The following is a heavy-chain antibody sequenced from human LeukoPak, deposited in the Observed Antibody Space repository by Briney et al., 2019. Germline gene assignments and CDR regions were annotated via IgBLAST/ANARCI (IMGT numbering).Heavy chain of an antibody. CDR3: SRMTYYDFRKCYYYYMDV. CDR2: IHRSGST. CDR1: GGSISSYY. J-gene: IGHJ6*03. Sequence: SETLSLTCTVSGGSISSYYWSWIRQPAGKGLEWIGRIHRSGSTNFNPSLKSRVTMSVDTSKNQFSLNLTSVTAADTAVYFCSRMTYYDFRKCYYYYMDVWGKGTTVTVSS. D-gene: IGHD3-3*01. V-gene: IGHV4-4*07.